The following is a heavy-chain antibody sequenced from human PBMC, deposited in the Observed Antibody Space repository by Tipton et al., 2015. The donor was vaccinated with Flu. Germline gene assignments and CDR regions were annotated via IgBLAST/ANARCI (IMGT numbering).Heavy chain of an antibody. Sequence: SLRLSCAASGFTFSSYEMNWVRQAPGKGLEWVSYISSSGSTIYYADSVKGRFTISRDNAKNSLYLQMNSLRAEDTAVYYCARGYDFWSGYYSPWGQGTLVTVSS. D-gene: IGHD3-3*01. CDR2: ISSSGSTI. CDR1: GFTFSSYE. V-gene: IGHV3-48*03. J-gene: IGHJ5*02. CDR3: ARGYDFWSGYYSP.